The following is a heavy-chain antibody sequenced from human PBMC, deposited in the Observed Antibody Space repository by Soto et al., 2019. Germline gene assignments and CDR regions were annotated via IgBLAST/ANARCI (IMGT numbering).Heavy chain of an antibody. Sequence: ASVKVSCKASGYTFTSYGISWVRQAPGQGLEWMGWISAYNGNTNYAQKLQGRVTMTTDTSTSTAYMELRSLRSDDTAVYYCARSHDYIWGSYRKRIDYWGQGTLVTVSS. D-gene: IGHD3-16*02. CDR1: GYTFTSYG. CDR2: ISAYNGNT. CDR3: ARSHDYIWGSYRKRIDY. J-gene: IGHJ4*02. V-gene: IGHV1-18*01.